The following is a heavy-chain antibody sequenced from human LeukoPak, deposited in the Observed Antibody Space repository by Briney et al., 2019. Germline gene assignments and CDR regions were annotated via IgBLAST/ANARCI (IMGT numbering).Heavy chain of an antibody. J-gene: IGHJ1*01. V-gene: IGHV4-39*07. D-gene: IGHD3-10*01. CDR1: GGSISSSSYY. CDR3: ARGRRVRGVIHSGGHFQH. Sequence: PSETLSLTCTVSGGSISSSSYYRSWIRQPPGEGLEWIGEINHSGSTNYNPSLKSRVTISVDTSKNQFSLKLSSVTAADTAVYYCARGRRVRGVIHSGGHFQHWGQGTLVTVSS. CDR2: INHSGST.